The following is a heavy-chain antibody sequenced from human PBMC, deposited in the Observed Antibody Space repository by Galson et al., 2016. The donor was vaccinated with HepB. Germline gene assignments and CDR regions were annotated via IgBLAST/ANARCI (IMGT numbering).Heavy chain of an antibody. V-gene: IGHV3-23*01. Sequence: SLRLSCAVSGSGFRAYGMSWVRQAPGKGLEWVSDISGTGDNPLYADSVKGRLTMSRDNSKDTVYLEMNNLRVEDTAVYYCAIGAMGATWRNWGQGTLVTGSS. CDR3: AIGAMGATWRN. J-gene: IGHJ4*02. D-gene: IGHD1-26*01. CDR2: ISGTGDNP. CDR1: GSGFRAYG.